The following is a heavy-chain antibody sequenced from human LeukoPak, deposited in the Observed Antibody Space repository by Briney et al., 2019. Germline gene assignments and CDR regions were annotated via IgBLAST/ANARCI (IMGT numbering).Heavy chain of an antibody. CDR2: ISGSGGST. CDR1: GFTVSSNY. Sequence: GGSLRLSCAASGFTVSSNYMSWVRQAPGKGLEWVSAISGSGGSTYYADSVKGRFTISRDNSKNTLYLQMNSLRAEDTAVYYCAKSPPSYYYDSSGDAFDIWGQGTMVTVSS. J-gene: IGHJ3*02. V-gene: IGHV3-23*01. D-gene: IGHD3-22*01. CDR3: AKSPPSYYYDSSGDAFDI.